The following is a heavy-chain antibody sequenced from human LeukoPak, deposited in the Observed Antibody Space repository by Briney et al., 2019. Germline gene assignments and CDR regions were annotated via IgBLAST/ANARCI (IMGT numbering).Heavy chain of an antibody. CDR1: GGSISSGDYY. CDR3: ARGGDLEYSYGPYGMDV. CDR2: IYYSGST. V-gene: IGHV4-30-4*02. J-gene: IGHJ6*02. D-gene: IGHD5-18*01. Sequence: PSETLSLTCTVSGGSISSGDYYWSWIRQPPGKGLEWIGYIYYSGSTYYNPSLKSRVTISVDTSKNQFSLKLSSVTAADTAVYYCARGGDLEYSYGPYGMDVWGQGTTVTVSS.